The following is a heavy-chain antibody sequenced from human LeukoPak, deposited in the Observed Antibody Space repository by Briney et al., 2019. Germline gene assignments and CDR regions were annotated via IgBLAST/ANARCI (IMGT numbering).Heavy chain of an antibody. CDR2: INPNSGAT. CDR1: GYTFTRYN. D-gene: IGHD6-13*01. Sequence: GASVKVSCKVSGYTFTRYNFHWARQAPGQGLEWMGWINPNSGATNYAQKFQGRVTLTSDTSTSTAYMEVNGLRSDDTAVYSCVRGGGTSWFDYWGQGTPVTVSS. V-gene: IGHV1-2*02. J-gene: IGHJ4*02. CDR3: VRGGGTSWFDY.